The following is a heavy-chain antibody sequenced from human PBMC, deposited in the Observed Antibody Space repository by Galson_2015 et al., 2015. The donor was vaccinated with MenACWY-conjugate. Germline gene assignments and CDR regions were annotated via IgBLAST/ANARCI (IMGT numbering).Heavy chain of an antibody. V-gene: IGHV3-15*07. CDR2: IKNKADGGRT. Sequence: SLRLSCAASGFTFSSAWMNWVRQAPGKGLEWVGRIKNKADGGRTDYAAPVKGRFTISRDDSKNILYLQMSSLKIEDTAVYYCTTEDFYYDSSGYFNFDYWGQGALVTVSS. CDR3: TTEDFYYDSSGYFNFDY. J-gene: IGHJ4*02. CDR1: GFTFSSAW. D-gene: IGHD3-22*01.